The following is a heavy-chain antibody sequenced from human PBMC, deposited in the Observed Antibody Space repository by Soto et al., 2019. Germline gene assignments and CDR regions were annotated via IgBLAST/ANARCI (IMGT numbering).Heavy chain of an antibody. Sequence: SETLSLTCAAYGGSFSGYYWSWIRQPPGKGLEWIGEINHSGSTNYNPSPKSRVTISVDTSKNQFSLKLSSVTAADTAVYYCARGAHCSSTSCYKGSPWYGMDVWGQGTTVTV. D-gene: IGHD2-2*02. CDR2: INHSGST. V-gene: IGHV4-34*01. CDR1: GGSFSGYY. J-gene: IGHJ6*02. CDR3: ARGAHCSSTSCYKGSPWYGMDV.